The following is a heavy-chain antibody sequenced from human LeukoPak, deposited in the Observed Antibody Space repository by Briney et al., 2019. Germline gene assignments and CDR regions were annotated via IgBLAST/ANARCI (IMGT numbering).Heavy chain of an antibody. V-gene: IGHV4-59*01. CDR3: ARDAGGGPFFDY. CDR1: GGSISSYS. CDR2: IYYSGST. J-gene: IGHJ4*02. Sequence: PSETLSLTCTVSGGSISSYSWNWVRQPPGKGLEWIGYIYYSGSTYYNPSLKSRVTISLDTSKNQFSLKLSSVTAADTAVYYCARDAGGGPFFDYWGQGTLVTVSS. D-gene: IGHD2-15*01.